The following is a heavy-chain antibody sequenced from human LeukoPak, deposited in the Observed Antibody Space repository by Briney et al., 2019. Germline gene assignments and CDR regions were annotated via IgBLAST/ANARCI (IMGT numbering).Heavy chain of an antibody. Sequence: SETLSLTCAVSGYSISHSYYQGLIRQAPGKGLEWIGSIYHRGNTYYTPSLMSRVTIPLDTSKNHFSLNLTSVTAADPAVYYCCSTDWACEGPFHYWGQGTLVTVSS. J-gene: IGHJ4*02. D-gene: IGHD2-2*01. CDR3: CSTDWACEGPFHY. V-gene: IGHV4-38-2*01. CDR2: IYHRGNT. CDR1: GYSISHSYY.